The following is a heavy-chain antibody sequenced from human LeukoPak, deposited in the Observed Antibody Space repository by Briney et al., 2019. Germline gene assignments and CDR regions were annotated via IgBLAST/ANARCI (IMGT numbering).Heavy chain of an antibody. V-gene: IGHV3-53*04. CDR3: ARVGTTRAFDI. CDR2: IYSGGST. Sequence: GGSLRLSCAASGFTVSSYYMTWVRQAPGKGLEWVSVIYSGGSTYYADSVKGRFTISRHNSKNTLYLQMNSLRAEDTAVYYCARVGTTRAFDIWGQGTMVTVSS. CDR1: GFTVSSYY. J-gene: IGHJ3*02. D-gene: IGHD1-7*01.